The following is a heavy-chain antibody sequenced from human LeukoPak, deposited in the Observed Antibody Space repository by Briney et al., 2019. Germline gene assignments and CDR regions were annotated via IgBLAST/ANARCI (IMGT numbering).Heavy chain of an antibody. J-gene: IGHJ4*02. CDR2: VSSDGSTT. CDR3: ARGYYSSRRFDS. CDR1: GFTFDDYG. D-gene: IGHD6-13*01. Sequence: GGSLRLSCAASGFTFDDYGMSWVRQAPGKGLVWVSRVSSDGSTTNYADSVKGRFTISRDNAENTLYMRMNSLRPEDTAVYYCARGYYSSRRFDSWGQGTL. V-gene: IGHV3-74*01.